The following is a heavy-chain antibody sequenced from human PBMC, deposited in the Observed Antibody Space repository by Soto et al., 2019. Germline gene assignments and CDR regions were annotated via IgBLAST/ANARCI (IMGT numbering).Heavy chain of an antibody. D-gene: IGHD6-13*01. V-gene: IGHV3-33*03. CDR3: AKDGSNKPGFYYGMDV. CDR1: GFTLRGNG. J-gene: IGHJ6*02. CDR2: IWSDGSNK. Sequence: GGSLRLSCTASGFTLRGNGVHWVRQAPGKGLEWVAVIWSDGSNKYYADSVKGRFTIFRDNSKSTLYLQMNGLRAEDTAVYYCAKDGSNKPGFYYGMDVWGQGTTVTVSS.